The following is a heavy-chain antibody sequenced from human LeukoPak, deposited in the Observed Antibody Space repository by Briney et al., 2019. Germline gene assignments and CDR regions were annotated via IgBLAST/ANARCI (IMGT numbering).Heavy chain of an antibody. D-gene: IGHD6-19*01. CDR2: IKQDGSEK. CDR1: GFTFSSYW. V-gene: IGHV3-7*01. J-gene: IGHJ4*02. CDR3: ARADYSSGWYGLDY. Sequence: PGGSLRLSCAASGFTFSSYWMSWVRQAPGKGLEWVANIKQDGSEKYYVDSVKGRFTISRDNAKNSPYLQMNSLRAEDTAVYYCARADYSSGWYGLDYWGQGTLVTVSS.